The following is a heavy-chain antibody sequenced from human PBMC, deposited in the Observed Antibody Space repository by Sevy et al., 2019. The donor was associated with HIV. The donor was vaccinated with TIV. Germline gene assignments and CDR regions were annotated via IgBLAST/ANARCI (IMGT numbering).Heavy chain of an antibody. CDR2: ISSSGSTI. Sequence: GGCLRLSCAASGFTFSSYEMNWVRQAPGKGLEWVSYISSSGSTIYYADSVKGRFTISRDNAKNSLYLQMNSLRAEDTAVYYCARDRFATKRYYYDYGMDVWGQGTTVTVSS. CDR1: GFTFSSYE. J-gene: IGHJ6*02. D-gene: IGHD1-1*01. V-gene: IGHV3-48*03. CDR3: ARDRFATKRYYYDYGMDV.